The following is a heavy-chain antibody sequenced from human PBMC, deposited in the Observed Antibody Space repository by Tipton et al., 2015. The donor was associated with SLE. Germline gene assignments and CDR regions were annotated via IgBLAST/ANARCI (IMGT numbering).Heavy chain of an antibody. Sequence: SLRLSCAASGFTFSSYAMNWVRQAPGKGLEWVSGISGSGDNTNYADSVKGRFSISRDNSKNTLYLQLGNLRDEDMAVYYCVRETLSGGLAFDLWGQGTMVTVSS. CDR3: VRETLSGGLAFDL. V-gene: IGHV3-23*01. CDR2: ISGSGDNT. J-gene: IGHJ3*01. CDR1: GFTFSSYA. D-gene: IGHD3-3*01.